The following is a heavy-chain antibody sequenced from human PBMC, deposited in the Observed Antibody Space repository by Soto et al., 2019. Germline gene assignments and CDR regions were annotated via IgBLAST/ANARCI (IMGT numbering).Heavy chain of an antibody. J-gene: IGHJ4*02. CDR2: ISSTTNYI. CDR1: GFTFTRYS. V-gene: IGHV3-21*06. D-gene: IGHD3-3*01. CDR3: AREYEDLTSNFDY. Sequence: PGGSLRLSCAASGFTFTRYSMNWVRQAPGKGLEWVSSISSTTNYIYYGDSMKGRFTISRDNAKNSLYLEMNSLRAEDTAVYYCAREYEDLTSNFDYWGQGTLVPVSS.